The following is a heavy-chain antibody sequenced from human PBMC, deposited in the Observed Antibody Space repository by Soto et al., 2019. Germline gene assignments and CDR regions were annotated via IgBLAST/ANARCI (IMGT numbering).Heavy chain of an antibody. Sequence: QVQLVQSGAEVKKPGSSVKVSCKASGGTFSSYAISWVRQAPGQGLEWMGGIIPIFGTANYAQKFQGRVTSTADESTSTAYMELSSLRSEDTTVYYCASTDDYSNYYYYYGMDVWGQGTTVTVSS. CDR3: ASTDDYSNYYYYYGMDV. J-gene: IGHJ6*02. D-gene: IGHD4-4*01. CDR1: GGTFSSYA. V-gene: IGHV1-69*01. CDR2: IIPIFGTA.